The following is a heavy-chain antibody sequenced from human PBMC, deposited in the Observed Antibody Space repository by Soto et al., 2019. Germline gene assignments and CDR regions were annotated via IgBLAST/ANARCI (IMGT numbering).Heavy chain of an antibody. J-gene: IGHJ3*02. Sequence: QLQLQESGPGLVKPSETLSLTCTVSGGSISSSSYYWGWIRQPPGKGLEWIGSIYYSGSTYYNPSLKSRVTRSVDTSKNQFSVKLSSVTAADTAVYYCARYSYGRDGAFDIWGQGTMVTVSS. CDR2: IYYSGST. D-gene: IGHD5-18*01. CDR1: GGSISSSSYY. V-gene: IGHV4-39*01. CDR3: ARYSYGRDGAFDI.